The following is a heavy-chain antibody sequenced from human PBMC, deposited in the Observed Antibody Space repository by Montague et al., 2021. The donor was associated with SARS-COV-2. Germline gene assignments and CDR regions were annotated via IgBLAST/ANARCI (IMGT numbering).Heavy chain of an antibody. V-gene: IGHV4-39*07. Sequence: SETLSLTCTVSGGSISSSSYYWGWIRQPPGKGLKWIGSIYYSGSTYYNPSLKSRVTISIDTSKNQFSLKLSSVTAADTAVYYCARLGRQQLVQLSGMDVWGQGTTVTVSS. CDR3: ARLGRQQLVQLSGMDV. CDR2: IYYSGST. J-gene: IGHJ6*02. D-gene: IGHD6-13*01. CDR1: GGSISSSSYY.